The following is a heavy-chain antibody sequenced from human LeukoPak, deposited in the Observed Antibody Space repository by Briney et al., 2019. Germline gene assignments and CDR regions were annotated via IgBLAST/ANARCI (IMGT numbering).Heavy chain of an antibody. CDR2: INHSGST. V-gene: IGHV4-34*01. Sequence: SETLSLTCAVYGGSFSGYYWSWIRQPPGKGLEWIGEINHSGSTNYNPPLKSRVTISVDTSKNQFSLKLSSVTAADTAVYYCARGGRRGYSYGYFDYWGQGTLVTVSS. J-gene: IGHJ4*02. CDR1: GGSFSGYY. CDR3: ARGGRRGYSYGYFDY. D-gene: IGHD5-18*01.